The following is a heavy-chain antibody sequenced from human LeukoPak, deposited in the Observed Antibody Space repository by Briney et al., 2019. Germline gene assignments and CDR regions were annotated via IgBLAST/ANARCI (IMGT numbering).Heavy chain of an antibody. J-gene: IGHJ1*01. D-gene: IGHD1-1*01. Sequence: SETLSLTCNVSGGSISSNYWSWIRQPPGKGLEWIGYIYYSGSTNYNPSLKSRVTISVDTSKNQFSLKLSSVTAADTAVYYCARTGTQEYFQHWGQGTLVTVSS. CDR3: ARTGTQEYFQH. CDR2: IYYSGST. CDR1: GGSISSNY. V-gene: IGHV4-59*12.